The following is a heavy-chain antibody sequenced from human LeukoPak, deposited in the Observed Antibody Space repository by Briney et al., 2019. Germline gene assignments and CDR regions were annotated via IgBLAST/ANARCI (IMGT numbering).Heavy chain of an antibody. CDR1: GFTFGTYW. V-gene: IGHV3-74*01. CDR2: INSDGGTT. D-gene: IGHD3-3*01. J-gene: IGHJ4*02. CDR3: ARDTDTWYFDFWSGYYTRGGDYFDY. Sequence: GGSLRLSCGASGFTFGTYWMHWVRQAPGKGLVWVSGINSDGGTTTYADSVKGRFTISRDNAKNTLYLQMNSLRAEDTAVYYCARDTDTWYFDFWSGYYTRGGDYFDYWGQGTLVTVSS.